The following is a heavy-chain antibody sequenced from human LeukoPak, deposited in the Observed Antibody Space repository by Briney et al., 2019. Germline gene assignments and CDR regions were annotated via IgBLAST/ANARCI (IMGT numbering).Heavy chain of an antibody. Sequence: SETLSLTCSVAGGSISTYYWNWIRQTPGKGLEWIGHISNGNTDYNPSLKSRVTISVDTSKNQLSLRLTSVTAADTAVYYCARDKAHSYGRYFDPWGQGALVIVSS. CDR3: ARDKAHSYGRYFDP. D-gene: IGHD5-18*01. J-gene: IGHJ5*02. V-gene: IGHV4-4*08. CDR1: GGSISTYY. CDR2: ISNGNT.